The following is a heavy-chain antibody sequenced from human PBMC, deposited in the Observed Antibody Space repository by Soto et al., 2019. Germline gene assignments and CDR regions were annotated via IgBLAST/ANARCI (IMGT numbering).Heavy chain of an antibody. CDR3: ARDLYGLDYVWGPTLHWFDP. D-gene: IGHD3-16*01. Sequence: PSETLSLTCAVSGGSISSSNWWSWVRQPPGKGLEWIGEIYHSGSTNYNPSLKSRVTISVDKSKNQFSLKLSSVTAADTAVYYCARDLYGLDYVWGPTLHWFDPWGQGTLVTVSS. CDR1: GGSISSSNW. J-gene: IGHJ5*02. CDR2: IYHSGST. V-gene: IGHV4-4*02.